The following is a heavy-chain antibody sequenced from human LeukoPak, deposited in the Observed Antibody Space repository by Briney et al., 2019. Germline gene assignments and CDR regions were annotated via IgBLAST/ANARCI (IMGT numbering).Heavy chain of an antibody. V-gene: IGHV4-59*01. Sequence: PSETLSLTCTVSGGSISSYYWSWIRQPPGKGLEWIGYIYYSGSTNYNPSLKSRVTISVDTSKNQFSLKLSSVTAADTAVYYCAREGAIAAAGASKFDYWGQGTLVTVSS. D-gene: IGHD6-13*01. J-gene: IGHJ4*02. CDR3: AREGAIAAAGASKFDY. CDR2: IYYSGST. CDR1: GGSISSYY.